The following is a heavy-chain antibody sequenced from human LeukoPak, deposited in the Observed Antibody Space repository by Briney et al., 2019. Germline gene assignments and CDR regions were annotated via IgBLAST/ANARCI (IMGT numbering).Heavy chain of an antibody. J-gene: IGHJ4*02. CDR2: ISSSSSYI. CDR1: GFTFSSYS. Sequence: PGGSLRLSCAASGFTFSSYSMNWVRQAPGKGLEWVSSISSSSSYIYYADSVKGRFTTSRDNAKNSPYLQMNSLRAEDTAVYYCARLGGATGYSSGWYSNYFDYWGQGTLVTVSS. CDR3: ARLGGATGYSSGWYSNYFDY. D-gene: IGHD6-19*01. V-gene: IGHV3-21*01.